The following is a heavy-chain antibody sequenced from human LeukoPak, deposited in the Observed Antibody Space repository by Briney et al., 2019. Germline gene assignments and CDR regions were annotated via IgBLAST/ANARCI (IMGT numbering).Heavy chain of an antibody. Sequence: ASVKVSCKASGHTFTSSGISWVRQTPGQGLEWMGWISAYNGNTNYAHKLQGRVTMTTDTSTSTAYMELRSLRSDDTAVYYCAREIVEMAPFFDYWGQGTLVTVSS. D-gene: IGHD5-24*01. CDR3: AREIVEMAPFFDY. CDR2: ISAYNGNT. V-gene: IGHV1-18*01. J-gene: IGHJ4*02. CDR1: GHTFTSSG.